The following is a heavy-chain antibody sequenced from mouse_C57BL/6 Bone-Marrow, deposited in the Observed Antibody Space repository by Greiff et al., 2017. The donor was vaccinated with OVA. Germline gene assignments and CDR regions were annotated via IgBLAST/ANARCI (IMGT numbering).Heavy chain of an antibody. Sequence: EVKVVESGPGMVKPSQSLSLTCTVTGYSITSGYDWRWIRHFPGNKLEWMGYISYSGSTNYNPSLKSRISITHDTSKNHFFLKLNSVTTEDTATYYCARELRFYYFGYWGQGTTLTVSS. CDR3: ARELRFYYFGY. D-gene: IGHD1-1*01. J-gene: IGHJ2*01. V-gene: IGHV3-1*01. CDR2: ISYSGST. CDR1: GYSITSGYD.